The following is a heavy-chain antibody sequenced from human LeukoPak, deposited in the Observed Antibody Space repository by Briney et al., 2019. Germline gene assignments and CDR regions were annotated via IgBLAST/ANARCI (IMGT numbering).Heavy chain of an antibody. J-gene: IGHJ4*02. CDR2: ISYDGSNK. D-gene: IGHD6-13*01. V-gene: IGHV3-30*18. CDR1: GFTFGSYG. Sequence: GRSLRLSCAASGFTFGSYGMHWVRQAPGKGLEWVAVISYDGSNKYYADSVKGRFTISRDNSKNTLYLQMNSLRAEDTAVYYCAKDQRAAADLWVDYWGQGTLVTVCS. CDR3: AKDQRAAADLWVDY.